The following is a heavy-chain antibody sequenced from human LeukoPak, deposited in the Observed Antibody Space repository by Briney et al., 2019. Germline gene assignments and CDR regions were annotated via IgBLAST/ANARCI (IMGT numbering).Heavy chain of an antibody. V-gene: IGHV3-74*01. J-gene: IGHJ4*02. CDR2: MNSDGTVT. CDR3: AKDRHTVTTFDY. Sequence: GRSLRLSCAASGFTFSNYLMYWVRHAPGKGLVWVSRMNSDGTVTSYADSVKGRFTISRDNAKNTVYLQMNSLRPEDTAVYYCAKDRHTVTTFDYWGQGTLVTVSS. D-gene: IGHD4-11*01. CDR1: GFTFSNYL.